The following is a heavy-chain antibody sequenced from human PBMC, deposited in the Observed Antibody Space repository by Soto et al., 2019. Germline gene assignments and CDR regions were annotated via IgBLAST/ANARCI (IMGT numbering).Heavy chain of an antibody. Sequence: EVQLVESGGGLVKPGGSPRLACVASRFTFSSFTMNWVRQAPGKGLEWVSSISGSSSDVHYVDSVKGRFTISRDNTKNSLYLQMSSLRAEDTAAYYCARLTFGENSFYGMDVWGQGTTVTVSS. V-gene: IGHV3-21*01. CDR3: ARLTFGENSFYGMDV. CDR1: RFTFSSFT. CDR2: ISGSSSDV. D-gene: IGHD3-3*01. J-gene: IGHJ6*02.